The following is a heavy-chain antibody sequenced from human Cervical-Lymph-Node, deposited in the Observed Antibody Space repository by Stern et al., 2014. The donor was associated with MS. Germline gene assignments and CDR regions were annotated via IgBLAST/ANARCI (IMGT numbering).Heavy chain of an antibody. Sequence: VQLVESGGGLVKPGGSLRLSCAASGFSFSDYYMSWIRQAPGKGLEWVTYISGSTSYTKYADSVKGRFTISRDNTKNSLYPQMNSLSAEDTAVYYCARGYSSGWYAGSDYWGQGSLVTVSS. J-gene: IGHJ4*02. V-gene: IGHV3-11*06. CDR3: ARGYSSGWYAGSDY. D-gene: IGHD6-19*01. CDR1: GFSFSDYY. CDR2: ISGSTSYT.